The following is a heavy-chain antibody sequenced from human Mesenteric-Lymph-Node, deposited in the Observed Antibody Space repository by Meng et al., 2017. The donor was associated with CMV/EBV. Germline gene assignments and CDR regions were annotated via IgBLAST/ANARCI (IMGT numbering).Heavy chain of an antibody. D-gene: IGHD1-1*01. CDR1: GGSVSSGGYY. J-gene: IGHJ4*02. CDR2: VFYGGST. Sequence: SETLSLTCSVSGGSVSSGGYYWSWIRQSPGKGLEWIGYVFYGGSTMYNPSLQSRVTIAEDTSKNQFSLKLTSVTAADTAVYYCARNWNYVDYWGQGTLVTVSS. V-gene: IGHV4-61*08. CDR3: ARNWNYVDY.